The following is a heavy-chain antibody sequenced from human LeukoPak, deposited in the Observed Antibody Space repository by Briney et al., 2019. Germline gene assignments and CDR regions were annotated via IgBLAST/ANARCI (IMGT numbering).Heavy chain of an antibody. CDR2: IIPIFGIA. Sequence: ASVKVSCKASGGTFSSYAISWVRQAPGQGLEWMGRIIPIFGIANYAQRFQGRVTITADKSTSTAYVELSSLRSEDTAVYYCARLDSSGEGLDYWGQGTLVTVSS. CDR1: GGTFSSYA. CDR3: ARLDSSGEGLDY. D-gene: IGHD3-22*01. V-gene: IGHV1-69*04. J-gene: IGHJ4*02.